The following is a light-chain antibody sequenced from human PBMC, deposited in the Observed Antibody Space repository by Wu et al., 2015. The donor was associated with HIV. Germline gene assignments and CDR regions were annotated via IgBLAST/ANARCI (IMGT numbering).Light chain of an antibody. CDR3: QQRYTWPPLT. V-gene: IGKV3-11*01. CDR2: DAS. J-gene: IGKJ4*01. Sequence: EIVLTQFPATLSLSPGERATLSCRASQSVASFLAWYQQKPGQAPRLLIYDASNRATGIPARFSGSGSGTDFTLTISSLEPEDFAVYYCQQRYTWPPLTFGGGPRWRSN. CDR1: QSVASF.